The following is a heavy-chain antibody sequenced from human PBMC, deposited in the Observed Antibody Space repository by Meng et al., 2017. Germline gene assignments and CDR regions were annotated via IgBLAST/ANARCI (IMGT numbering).Heavy chain of an antibody. Sequence: ASVKVSCKASGYTFTSYDINWVRQATGQGLEWMGWMNPNSGNTGYAQKFQGRVTMTRNTSISTAYMELSSLRSEDTAVYYCARFVAYSGSSGGVDFDYWGQGTLVTVSS. CDR2: MNPNSGNT. CDR1: GYTFTSYD. V-gene: IGHV1-8*01. CDR3: ARFVAYSGSSGGVDFDY. J-gene: IGHJ4*02. D-gene: IGHD1-26*01.